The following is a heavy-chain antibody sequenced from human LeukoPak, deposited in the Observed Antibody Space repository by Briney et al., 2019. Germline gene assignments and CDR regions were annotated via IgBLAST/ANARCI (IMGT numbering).Heavy chain of an antibody. CDR1: GFTFSSYS. CDR3: ARDSVGPTPFDY. D-gene: IGHD1-26*01. V-gene: IGHV3-21*01. J-gene: IGHJ4*02. CDR2: ISSSSSYI. Sequence: KSGGSLRLSCAASGFTFSSYSMNWVRQAPGKGLEWVSSISSSSSYIYYADSVKGRFTISRDNAKNSLYLQTNSLRAEDTAVYFCARDSVGPTPFDYWGQGTLVTVSS.